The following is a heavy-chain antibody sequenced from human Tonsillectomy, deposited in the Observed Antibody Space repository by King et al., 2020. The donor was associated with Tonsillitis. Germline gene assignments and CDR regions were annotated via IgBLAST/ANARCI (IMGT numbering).Heavy chain of an antibody. Sequence: VQLVESGGGLVQPGGSLRLSCAASGFTFSSYSMNWVRQAPGKGLERVSYISSSSSTIYYADSVKGRFTISRDNAKNSLYLQMNSLRAEDTAVYYCARDRGVLRYFDWLPYFDYWGQGTLVTVSS. CDR1: GFTFSSYS. CDR3: ARDRGVLRYFDWLPYFDY. D-gene: IGHD3-9*01. J-gene: IGHJ4*02. V-gene: IGHV3-48*01. CDR2: ISSSSSTI.